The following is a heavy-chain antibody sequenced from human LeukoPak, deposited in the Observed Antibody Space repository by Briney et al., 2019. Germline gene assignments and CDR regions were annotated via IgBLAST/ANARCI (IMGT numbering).Heavy chain of an antibody. CDR3: ARDSPPAYCSSGSCYFDS. J-gene: IGHJ4*02. D-gene: IGHD2-15*01. Sequence: PSETLSLTCTVSGGSISSYYWSWIRQPPGKGLEWIGYIYYSGSTNYNPSLKSRVTISLDTSKNEFSLILSSLTAADTAVYYCARDSPPAYCSSGSCYFDSWGQGTLVTVSS. V-gene: IGHV4-59*12. CDR2: IYYSGST. CDR1: GGSISSYY.